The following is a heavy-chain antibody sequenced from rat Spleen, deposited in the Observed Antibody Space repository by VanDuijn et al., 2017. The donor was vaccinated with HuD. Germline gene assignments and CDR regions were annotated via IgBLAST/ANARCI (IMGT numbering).Heavy chain of an antibody. D-gene: IGHD1-11*01. CDR1: GFTFSDSD. CDR2: IIYDGSGT. V-gene: IGHV5-29*01. Sequence: EVQLVESGGGLVQPGRSLKLSCAASGFTFSDSDMAWVRQAPTKGLEWVATIIYDGSGTYYRDSVRGRFTISRDNAKSTLYLQMDSLRSEDTATYYCARHTPFNYGTVGDYWGQGVMVTVSS. CDR3: ARHTPFNYGTVGDY. J-gene: IGHJ2*01.